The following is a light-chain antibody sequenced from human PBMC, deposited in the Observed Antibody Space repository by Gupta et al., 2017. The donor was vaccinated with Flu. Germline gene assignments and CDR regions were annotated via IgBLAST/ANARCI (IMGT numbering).Light chain of an antibody. Sequence: EIVLTQSPDFHSVTPKEKVTITCRASQSIGSSLNWYQQKPDQSPKLLIKYASQSCSGVPSRFSGSGSGTDFTLTINSLEAEDAATYYCQQSSSLPWTFGQGTKVEIK. CDR3: QQSSSLPWT. CDR2: YAS. J-gene: IGKJ1*01. V-gene: IGKV6-21*01. CDR1: QSIGSS.